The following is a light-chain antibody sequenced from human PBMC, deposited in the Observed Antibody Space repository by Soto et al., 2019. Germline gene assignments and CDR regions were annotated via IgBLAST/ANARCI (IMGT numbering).Light chain of an antibody. CDR2: KAS. Sequence: DIQMTQSPSTLSASVGDRVTITCRASQSVSSWLAWYQQKPGKAPKLLIYKASSLESGVPSRFSGSGSGTEFTLTIRSLQPDDFATYCCQQYNSYSPPWTFGQGTKVEIK. V-gene: IGKV1-5*03. J-gene: IGKJ1*01. CDR3: QQYNSYSPPWT. CDR1: QSVSSW.